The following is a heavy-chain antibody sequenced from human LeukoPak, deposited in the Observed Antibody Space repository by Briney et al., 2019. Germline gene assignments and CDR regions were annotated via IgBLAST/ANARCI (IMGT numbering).Heavy chain of an antibody. J-gene: IGHJ4*02. D-gene: IGHD1-1*01. V-gene: IGHV4-59*08. Sequence: SETLSLTCTVSGGSISGYYLSWIRQPPGRGLEWIGYIYYSGSTNYNPSLQSRVTISVDTSKNQFSLKLSSVTAADTAVYYCARQQSGNWNDVGLDYWGQGILVTVSS. CDR1: GGSISGYY. CDR2: IYYSGST. CDR3: ARQQSGNWNDVGLDY.